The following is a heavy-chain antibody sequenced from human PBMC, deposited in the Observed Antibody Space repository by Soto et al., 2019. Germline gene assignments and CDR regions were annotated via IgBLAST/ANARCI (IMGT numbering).Heavy chain of an antibody. V-gene: IGHV5-10-1*01. D-gene: IGHD3-16*02. CDR1: GYSFTSYW. CDR3: ARSPALWGDLSLSHSGMXV. J-gene: IGHJ6*04. Sequence: PGESLKISCKGSGYSFTSYWISWVRQMPGKGLEWMGRIDPSDSYTNYSPSFQGHVTISADKSISTAYLQWSSLKASDTAMYYCARSPALWGDLSLSHSGMXVWSKGTRVTVPS. CDR2: IDPSDSYT.